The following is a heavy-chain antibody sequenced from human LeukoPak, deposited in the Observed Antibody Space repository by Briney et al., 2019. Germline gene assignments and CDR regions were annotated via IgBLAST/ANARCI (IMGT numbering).Heavy chain of an antibody. J-gene: IGHJ4*02. CDR1: GFNFDDYG. V-gene: IGHV3-20*04. Sequence: GGSLRLSCAASGFNFDDYGMGWVRQAPGKGLEWVSGVNWKGGNTTYADSVKGRFTISRDNAKNSLYMQMNSLRAEDTAVYYCAKTVVVPAANYWGQGTLVTVSS. CDR3: AKTVVVPAANY. CDR2: VNWKGGNT. D-gene: IGHD2-2*01.